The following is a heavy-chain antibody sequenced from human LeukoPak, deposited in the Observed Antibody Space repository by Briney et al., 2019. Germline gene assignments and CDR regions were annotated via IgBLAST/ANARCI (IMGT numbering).Heavy chain of an antibody. V-gene: IGHV4-39*07. CDR1: GGSISSSSYY. D-gene: IGHD3-10*01. J-gene: IGHJ4*02. CDR2: IYYSGGT. CDR3: ARVIVTMVRGVIRKGLDY. Sequence: PSETLSLTCTVSGGSISSSSYYWGWIRQPPGKGLEWIGSIYYSGGTYYNPSLKSRVTISVDTSKNQFSLKLSSVTAADTAVYYCARVIVTMVRGVIRKGLDYWGQGTLVTVSS.